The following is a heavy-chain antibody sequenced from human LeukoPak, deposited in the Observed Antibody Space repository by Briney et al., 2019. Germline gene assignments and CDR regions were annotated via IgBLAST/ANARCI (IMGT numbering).Heavy chain of an antibody. D-gene: IGHD3-9*01. CDR2: ISYDGSNK. CDR3: ARAAAYYDILTGYNLDY. J-gene: IGHJ4*02. Sequence: GGSLRLSCAASGFTFSSYAMHWVRQAPGKGLEWVAVISYDGSNKYYADSVKGRFTISRGNSKNTLYLQMNSLRAEDTAVYYCARAAAYYDILTGYNLDYWGQGTLVTVSS. CDR1: GFTFSSYA. V-gene: IGHV3-30*04.